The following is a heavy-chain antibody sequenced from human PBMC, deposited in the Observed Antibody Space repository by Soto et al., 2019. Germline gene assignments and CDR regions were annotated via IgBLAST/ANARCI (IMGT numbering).Heavy chain of an antibody. CDR1: GYTFTSYD. V-gene: IGHV1-8*01. CDR3: AREVCSGGICYPDDFDY. Sequence: QVQLVQSGAEVKKPGASVKVSCKASGYTFTSYDINWVRQATGQGLEWMGWMNPNSGNTGYAQKFQGRVTMTRNTYXNXXDVELSSVRSEDTAVYYCAREVCSGGICYPDDFDYWGQGTVVTVSS. J-gene: IGHJ4*02. CDR2: MNPNSGNT. D-gene: IGHD2-15*01.